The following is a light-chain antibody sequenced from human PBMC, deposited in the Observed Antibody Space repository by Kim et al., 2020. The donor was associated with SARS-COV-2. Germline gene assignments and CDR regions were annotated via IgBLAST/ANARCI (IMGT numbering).Light chain of an antibody. J-gene: IGKJ1*01. CDR1: QSVDNW. Sequence: DIQMTQSPSTLSAFVGTRVTITCRASQSVDNWLAWYQQMPGKAPKLLIYQASKLASGVPSRFSGSGSGTTFTLTIYNLQPDDSAIYYCKQYETYWTFGPGTKVEI. CDR3: KQYETYWT. V-gene: IGKV1-5*03. CDR2: QAS.